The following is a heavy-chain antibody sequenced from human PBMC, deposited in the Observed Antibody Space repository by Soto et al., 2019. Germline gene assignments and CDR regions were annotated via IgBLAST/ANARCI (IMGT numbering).Heavy chain of an antibody. CDR1: GFTFSNAW. D-gene: IGHD2-15*01. Sequence: GGSLRLSCAASGFTFSNAWMSWVRQAPGKGLEWVGRIKSKTDGGTTDYAAPVKGRFTISRDDSKNTLYLQMNSLKTEDTAVYYCTRTKDNAYYYYYMDVWGKGTTVTVSS. J-gene: IGHJ6*03. CDR3: TRTKDNAYYYYYMDV. V-gene: IGHV3-15*01. CDR2: IKSKTDGGTT.